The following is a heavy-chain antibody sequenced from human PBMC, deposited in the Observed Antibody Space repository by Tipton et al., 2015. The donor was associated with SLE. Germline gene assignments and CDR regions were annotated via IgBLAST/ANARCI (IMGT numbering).Heavy chain of an antibody. J-gene: IGHJ6*02. CDR3: ASIKWLVDYYYGMDV. CDR1: GGSISSSTYY. D-gene: IGHD6-19*01. V-gene: IGHV4-39*07. CDR2: IYYSGST. Sequence: LRLSCIVSGGSISSSTYYWGWIRQPPGKGLEWIGSIYYSGSTYYNPSLKSRVTISVDTSKNQFSLKLSSVTAAGTAVYYCASIKWLVDYYYGMDVWGQGTTVTVSS.